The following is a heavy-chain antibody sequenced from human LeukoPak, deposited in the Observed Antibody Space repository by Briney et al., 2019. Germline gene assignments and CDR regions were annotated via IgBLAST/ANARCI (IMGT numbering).Heavy chain of an antibody. J-gene: IGHJ6*03. CDR3: AKDRSRWLQSPYYMDV. D-gene: IGHD5-24*01. Sequence: PGGSLRLSCAASGFTFSSYGMHWVRQAPGKGLEWVAVIWYGGSNKYYADSVKGRFTISRDNSKNTLYLQMNSLRAEDTAVYYCAKDRSRWLQSPYYMDVWGKGTTVTVSS. V-gene: IGHV3-30*02. CDR2: IWYGGSNK. CDR1: GFTFSSYG.